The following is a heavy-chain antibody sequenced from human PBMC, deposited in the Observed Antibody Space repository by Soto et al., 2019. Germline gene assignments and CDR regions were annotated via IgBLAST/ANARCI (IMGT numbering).Heavy chain of an antibody. CDR1: GFAFSSYA. J-gene: IGHJ6*02. CDR2: ISGSGGST. CDR3: ARVAGITIFGVVPSYGMDV. V-gene: IGHV3-23*01. D-gene: IGHD3-3*01. Sequence: GGSLRLSCAASGFAFSSYAMSWVRQAPGKGLEWVSAISGSGGSTYYADSVKGRFTISRDNSKNTLYLQMNSLRAEDTAVYYCARVAGITIFGVVPSYGMDVWGQGTTVTVSS.